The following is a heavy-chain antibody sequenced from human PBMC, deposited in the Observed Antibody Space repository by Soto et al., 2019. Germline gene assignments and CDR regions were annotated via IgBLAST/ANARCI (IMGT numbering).Heavy chain of an antibody. Sequence: ASVNVSCKASGYTFTSYAMHWVRQAPGQRLEWMGWINAGNGNTKYSQKFQGGVTITRDTSASTAYMELSSLRSEDTAVYYCASIYSGYVDWFDSWGQGTLVTVSS. CDR2: INAGNGNT. V-gene: IGHV1-3*01. CDR1: GYTFTSYA. CDR3: ASIYSGYVDWFDS. D-gene: IGHD5-12*01. J-gene: IGHJ5*01.